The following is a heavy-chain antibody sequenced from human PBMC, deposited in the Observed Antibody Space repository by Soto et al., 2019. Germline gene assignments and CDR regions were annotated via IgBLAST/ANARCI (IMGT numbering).Heavy chain of an antibody. CDR1: GYTFNSCD. V-gene: IGHV1-8*01. J-gene: IGHJ5*02. D-gene: IGHD3-22*01. CDR3: VRHYYDSSGYFKLFDP. Sequence: ASVKVSCKASGYTFNSCDINWVRQGTEQGLEWVGWMNPNSGSSGYAQRFQGRVTMTRNITTRTAYMELSNLRSEDTAMYYCVRHYYDSSGYFKLFDPWGQGTQVTVSS. CDR2: MNPNSGSS.